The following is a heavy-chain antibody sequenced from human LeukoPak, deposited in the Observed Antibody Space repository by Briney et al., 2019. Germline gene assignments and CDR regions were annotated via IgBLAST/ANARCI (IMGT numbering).Heavy chain of an antibody. V-gene: IGHV3-53*05. D-gene: IGHD1-26*01. CDR3: AKDANSGSYSYYYYYYGMDV. Sequence: PGGSLRLSCAASGFTVNNNYMNWVRQAPGKGLEWVSLIYSGDSTYYADSVKGRFTISRDNSKNTLYLQMNSLRAEDTAVYYCAKDANSGSYSYYYYYYGMDVWGQGTTVTVSS. J-gene: IGHJ6*02. CDR1: GFTVNNNY. CDR2: IYSGDST.